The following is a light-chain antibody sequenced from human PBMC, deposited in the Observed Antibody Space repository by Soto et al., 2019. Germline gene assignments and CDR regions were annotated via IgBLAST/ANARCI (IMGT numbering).Light chain of an antibody. CDR3: QHRRVWPVS. CDR1: QSVSSNY. CDR2: GAF. V-gene: IGKV3D-20*02. Sequence: EIVLTQSPGTLSLSPGERATFSCRASQSVSSNYLAWYQQKPGQAPRLLIYGAFKRATGIPDRFSGSGSGTDFTLTITSLEPEDFAVYYCQHRRVWPVSFGQGTRLEIK. J-gene: IGKJ5*01.